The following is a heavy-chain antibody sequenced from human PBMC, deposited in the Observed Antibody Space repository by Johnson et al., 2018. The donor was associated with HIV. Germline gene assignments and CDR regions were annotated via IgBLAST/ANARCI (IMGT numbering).Heavy chain of an antibody. J-gene: IGHJ3*02. CDR3: ARGEDGVDAFDI. V-gene: IGHV3-33*01. Sequence: QVQLVESGGGVVQPGRSLRLSCAASGFTFSSYGMHWVRQAPGKGLEWVAVTWFDGINKYYSDSVKGRFTISRDNSKNTLYLQMNSLRAEDTAVYYCARGEDGVDAFDIWGQGTMVTVSS. CDR1: GFTFSSYG. D-gene: IGHD4-17*01. CDR2: TWFDGINK.